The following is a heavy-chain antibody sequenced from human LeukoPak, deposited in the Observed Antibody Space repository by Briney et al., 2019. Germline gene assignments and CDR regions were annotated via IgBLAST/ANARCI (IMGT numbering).Heavy chain of an antibody. CDR1: GFTFSSYA. D-gene: IGHD5-12*01. Sequence: GGSLRLSCAASGFTFSSYAMHWVRQAPGKGLEWVAVISYGGSNKYYADSVKGRFTISRDNSKNTLYLQMNSLRAEDTAVYYCASAREAEWLRFRGQGTLVTVSS. CDR2: ISYGGSNK. J-gene: IGHJ4*02. V-gene: IGHV3-30*04. CDR3: ASAREAEWLRF.